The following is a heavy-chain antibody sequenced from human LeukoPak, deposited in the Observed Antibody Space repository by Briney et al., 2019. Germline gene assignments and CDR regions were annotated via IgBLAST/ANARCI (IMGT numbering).Heavy chain of an antibody. V-gene: IGHV4-4*02. D-gene: IGHD2-21*02. CDR2: VYHSGST. J-gene: IGHJ4*02. Sequence: SETLSLTCAVSGGSISSSYWWSWVRQPPGKGLEWIGEVYHSGSTNYSPSLKSRVTISVDKSKNQFSLKLSSVTAADTAVYYCAREVNVVVTAIRGENYFDYWGQGTLVTVSS. CDR3: AREVNVVVTAIRGENYFDY. CDR1: GGSISSSYW.